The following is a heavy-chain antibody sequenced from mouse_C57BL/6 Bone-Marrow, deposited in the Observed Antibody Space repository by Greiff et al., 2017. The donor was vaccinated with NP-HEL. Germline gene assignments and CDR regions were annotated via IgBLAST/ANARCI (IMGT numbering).Heavy chain of an antibody. CDR3: ARWGYPRFAY. CDR1: GYTFTSYW. V-gene: IGHV1-64*01. J-gene: IGHJ3*01. D-gene: IGHD2-2*01. CDR2: IHPNSGST. Sequence: QVQLQQPGAELVKPGASVKLSYKASGYTFTSYWMHWVKQRPGQGLEWIGMIHPNSGSTNYNEKFKSKATLTVDKSSSTAYMQLSSLTSEDSAVYYCARWGYPRFAYWGQGTLVTVSA.